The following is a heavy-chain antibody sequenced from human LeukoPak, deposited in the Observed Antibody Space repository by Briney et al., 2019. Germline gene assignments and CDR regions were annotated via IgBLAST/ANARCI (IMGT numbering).Heavy chain of an antibody. J-gene: IGHJ4*02. D-gene: IGHD1-14*01. Sequence: PGGSLRLSCVVSGLTFSSYWMTWVRLATGKGLEWVANIKDDGSEKYSVDSVKGRFTISRDNAKNLLYLQMSSLRAEDTAVYYCARARIDYWGQGTLVTVSS. CDR2: IKDDGSEK. CDR1: GLTFSSYW. CDR3: ARARIDY. V-gene: IGHV3-7*04.